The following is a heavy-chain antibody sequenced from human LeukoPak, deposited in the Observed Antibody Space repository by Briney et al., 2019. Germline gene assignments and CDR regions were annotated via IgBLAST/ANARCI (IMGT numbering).Heavy chain of an antibody. J-gene: IGHJ4*02. CDR3: TRPYSSGYY. CDR1: GFTFSDYY. Sequence: GGSLRLSCAASGFTFSDYYMSWVRQAPGKGLEWVSYISSSGSTIHYADSVRGRFTISRDNAKKSLYLQMNSLKIEDTAVYYCTRPYSSGYYWGQGALVTVSS. CDR2: ISSSGSTI. V-gene: IGHV3-11*01. D-gene: IGHD6-19*01.